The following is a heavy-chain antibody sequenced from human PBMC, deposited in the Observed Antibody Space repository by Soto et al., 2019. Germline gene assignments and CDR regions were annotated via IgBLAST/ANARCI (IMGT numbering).Heavy chain of an antibody. CDR2: ISATGATT. CDR3: AKGRKSTEKDIAVMLAAASSIQH. D-gene: IGHD2-15*01. V-gene: IGHV3-23*01. CDR1: GFTFSDDA. Sequence: PGGSLRLSCVASGFTFSDDAMTWVRQAPGKGLEGVSVISATGATTYYADSVRGRFTISRDNSKNTLNLQMNDLRVEDTAVIYCAKGRKSTEKDIAVMLAAASSIQHWGQGTLVTVSS. J-gene: IGHJ1*01.